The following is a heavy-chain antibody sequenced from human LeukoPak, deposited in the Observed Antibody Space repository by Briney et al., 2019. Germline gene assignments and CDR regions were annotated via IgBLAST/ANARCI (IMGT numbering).Heavy chain of an antibody. CDR2: IYYSGST. V-gene: IGHV4-31*03. CDR3: TRDVPRNSGYPDN. CDR1: GGSISSGSYF. J-gene: IGHJ4*02. D-gene: IGHD3-22*01. Sequence: SETLSLTCTVSGGSISSGSYFWSWIRQHPGKGLEWIGYIYYSGSTYYNPSLKSRVTISVDRSKNQFSLKLSSVTAADTAVYYCTRDVPRNSGYPDNWGQGTLVTVSS.